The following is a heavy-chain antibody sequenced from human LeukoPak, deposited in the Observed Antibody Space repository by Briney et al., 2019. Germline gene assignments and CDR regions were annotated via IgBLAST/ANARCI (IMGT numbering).Heavy chain of an antibody. J-gene: IGHJ4*01. D-gene: IGHD3-16*01. Sequence: RGSRRLSCAASGFIFSDHHMDWVRQAPGKGLEWVGRVRNKANTYSTNYAASVRGRFSITRDDSMNSVYLQMNSLKTEDTAVYYCVRVWRGYYFDSWGQGILVTVSS. CDR1: GFIFSDHH. V-gene: IGHV3-72*01. CDR3: VRVWRGYYFDS. CDR2: VRNKANTYST.